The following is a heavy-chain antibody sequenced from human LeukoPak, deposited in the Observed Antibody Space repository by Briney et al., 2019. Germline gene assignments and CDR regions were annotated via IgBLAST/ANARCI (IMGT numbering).Heavy chain of an antibody. D-gene: IGHD3-22*01. CDR2: MNPNSGNT. CDR3: ARLVYDSSGYYPDY. Sequence: EASVKVSCKASGYTFTSYDINWVRQATGQGLEWMGWMNPNSGNTGYAQKFQGRVTMTRNTSISTAYMELSSLRSEDTAAYYCARLVYDSSGYYPDYWGQGTLVTVSS. V-gene: IGHV1-8*01. CDR1: GYTFTSYD. J-gene: IGHJ4*02.